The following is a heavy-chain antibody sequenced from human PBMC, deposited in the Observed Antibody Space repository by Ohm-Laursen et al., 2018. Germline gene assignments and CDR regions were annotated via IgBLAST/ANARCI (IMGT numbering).Heavy chain of an antibody. V-gene: IGHV3-23*01. CDR3: AKTRYFSRGSCDFDY. CDR2: LSGSGHDT. J-gene: IGHJ4*02. CDR1: GFTFSSYA. D-gene: IGHD2-15*01. Sequence: LRLSCAASGFTFSSYAMSWVRQAPEKGLEWVSGLSGSGHDTYYTDSVKGRFTISRDNSKNTLYLQMNGLRAEDTAVYYCAKTRYFSRGSCDFDYWGQGTLVTVSS.